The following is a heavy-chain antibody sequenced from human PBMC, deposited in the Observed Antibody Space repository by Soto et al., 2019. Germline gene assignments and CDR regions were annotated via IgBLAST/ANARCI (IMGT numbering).Heavy chain of an antibody. V-gene: IGHV3-11*06. D-gene: IGHD1-26*01. CDR2: ISSSSSYT. Sequence: GGSLRLSCAASGFTFSDYYMSWIRQAPGKGLEWVSYISSSSSYTNYADSVKGRFTISRDNAENSLFFQMGSLRDEDTAVYFCAREHYFGLDYWGQGTLVTVSS. CDR3: AREHYFGLDY. J-gene: IGHJ4*02. CDR1: GFTFSDYY.